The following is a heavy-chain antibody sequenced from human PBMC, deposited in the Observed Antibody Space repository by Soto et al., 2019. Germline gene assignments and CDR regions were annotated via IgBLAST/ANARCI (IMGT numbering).Heavy chain of an antibody. CDR2: IFWNDEK. CDR3: ARIQTVADYEGDYSFGYGMDV. Sequence: QVTLKESGPVLVNPTETLTLTCNVSGFSLSHRRMGVSWIRQPPGKALEWLAHIFWNDEKSYSTSLQSRPTISRGTSSTQVVLTMTDMAPVDTATYYCARIQTVADYEGDYSFGYGMDVWGQGTTVTVSS. V-gene: IGHV2-26*01. CDR1: GFSLSHRRMG. D-gene: IGHD3-16*01. J-gene: IGHJ6*02.